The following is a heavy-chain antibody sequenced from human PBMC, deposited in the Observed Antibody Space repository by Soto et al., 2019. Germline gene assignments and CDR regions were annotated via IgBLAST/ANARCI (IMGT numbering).Heavy chain of an antibody. CDR1: GGTISIGGYY. J-gene: IGHJ5*02. CDR2: IYYSGST. V-gene: IGHV4-31*03. Sequence: SETLSLTCTVSGGTISIGGYYLSWIRQHPGKGLEWIAYIYYSGSTYYNPSLKSRVTISVDTSKNQFSLRLSSVTAADTAVYYSARGRAGFFWSGSSDNWFDPWDQGTLVTVSS. CDR3: ARGRAGFFWSGSSDNWFDP. D-gene: IGHD3-3*01.